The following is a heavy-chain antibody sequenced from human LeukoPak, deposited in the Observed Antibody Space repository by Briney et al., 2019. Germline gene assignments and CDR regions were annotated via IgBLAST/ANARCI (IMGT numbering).Heavy chain of an antibody. CDR1: GGSFSGYY. CDR3: ARGLSAIVH. CDR2: INHSGST. Sequence: KSSETLSLTCAVYGGSFSGYYWSWIRQPPGKGLEWIGEINHSGSTNYNPSLKSRVIISVDTSKNQFSLKLRSVTAADTAVYYCARGLSAIVHWGQGTLVTVSS. J-gene: IGHJ4*02. V-gene: IGHV4-34*01. D-gene: IGHD2-21*02.